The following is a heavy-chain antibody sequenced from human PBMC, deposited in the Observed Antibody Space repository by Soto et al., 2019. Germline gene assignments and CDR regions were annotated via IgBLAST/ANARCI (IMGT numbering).Heavy chain of an antibody. V-gene: IGHV6-1*01. Sequence: SQTLSLTCAISGDSVSSNSAAWNCIRQSPSRGLEWLGRTYYRSKWYNDYAVSVKSRITINPDTSKNQFSLQLNSVTPEDTAVYYCARDLKTVAGTSYWFDPWGQGTLVTVSS. CDR3: ARDLKTVAGTSYWFDP. D-gene: IGHD6-19*01. CDR1: GDSVSSNSAA. J-gene: IGHJ5*02. CDR2: TYYRSKWYN.